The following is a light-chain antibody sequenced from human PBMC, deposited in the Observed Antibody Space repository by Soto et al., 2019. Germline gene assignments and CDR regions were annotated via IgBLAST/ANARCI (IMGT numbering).Light chain of an antibody. J-gene: IGLJ1*01. CDR2: DVS. V-gene: IGLV2-14*01. Sequence: QSALTQPASVFRSPGQSITVSCTGTSSDVGGYNYVSWYQQHPGKAPKLMIYDVSNRPSGVSNRFSGSKSGNTASLTISGLQAEDEADYYCSSYTSSSTSYVFGTGTKLTVL. CDR1: SSDVGGYNY. CDR3: SSYTSSSTSYV.